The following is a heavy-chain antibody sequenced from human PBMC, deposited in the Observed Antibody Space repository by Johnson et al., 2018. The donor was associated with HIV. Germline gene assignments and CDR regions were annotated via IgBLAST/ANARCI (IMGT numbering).Heavy chain of an antibody. D-gene: IGHD2-21*01. CDR3: AKAYCPGCDAFDI. J-gene: IGHJ3*02. V-gene: IGHV3-30*18. Sequence: QVLLVESGGGVVQPGRSLRLSCGASGFTFSSHDMDWVRQAPGKGLEWVGSISYDGGKKYYADSVKDRFTISRDNSKNKVNLQMKSLRTEDSGVYYCAKAYCPGCDAFDIWGQGTMVTVSS. CDR2: ISYDGGKK. CDR1: GFTFSSHD.